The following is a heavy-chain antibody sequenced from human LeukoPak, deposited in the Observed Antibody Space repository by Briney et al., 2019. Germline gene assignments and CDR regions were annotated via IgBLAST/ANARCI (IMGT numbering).Heavy chain of an antibody. Sequence: GGSLRLSCAASGFTFSSYSMNWVRQAPGKGLEWVARSRNRANRYTTEYAASVKGRFTISRDDSKNSLYLQMNFLKTEDTAVYYCARGNDYDWRSFDCWGQGTLVTVSS. CDR3: ARGNDYDWRSFDC. J-gene: IGHJ4*02. V-gene: IGHV3-72*01. CDR2: SRNRANRYTT. CDR1: GFTFSSYS. D-gene: IGHD4-17*01.